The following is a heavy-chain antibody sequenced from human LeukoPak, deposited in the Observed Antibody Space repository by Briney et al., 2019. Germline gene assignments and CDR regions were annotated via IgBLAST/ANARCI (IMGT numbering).Heavy chain of an antibody. V-gene: IGHV4-59*08. D-gene: IGHD5-12*01. CDR3: ARHQGDDTVATNWFDP. J-gene: IGHJ5*02. Sequence: PSETLSLTCTVSGGSISSYYWSWIRQPPGKGLEWIGYIYYSGSTNYNPSLKSRVTISVDTSKNQFSLKLSSVTAADTAVYYCARHQGDDTVATNWFDPWGQGTLVTVSS. CDR2: IYYSGST. CDR1: GGSISSYY.